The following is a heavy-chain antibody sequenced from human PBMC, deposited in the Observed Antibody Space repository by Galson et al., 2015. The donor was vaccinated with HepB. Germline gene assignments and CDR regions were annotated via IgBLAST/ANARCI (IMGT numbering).Heavy chain of an antibody. D-gene: IGHD3-10*01. CDR2: TSAYNGNT. V-gene: IGHV1-18*04. Sequence: SVKVSCKASGYTFTSYGISWVRQAPGQGLEWMGWTSAYNGNTNYAQKLQGRVTMTTDTSTSTAYMELRSLRSDDTAVYYCARERGLLWFGELNWFDPWGQGTLVTVSS. J-gene: IGHJ5*02. CDR1: GYTFTSYG. CDR3: ARERGLLWFGELNWFDP.